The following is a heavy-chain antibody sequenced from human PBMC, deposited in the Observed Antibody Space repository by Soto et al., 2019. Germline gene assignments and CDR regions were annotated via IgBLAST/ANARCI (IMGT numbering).Heavy chain of an antibody. CDR2: IFPGDSDT. CDR1: GFSFTDYW. CDR3: ARRGRYCSNGVCYDYYYFGMDV. D-gene: IGHD2-8*01. J-gene: IGHJ6*02. Sequence: ESLKISCQGSGFSFTDYWIAWVRQMPGKGLEWMGIIFPGDSDTRYSPSFQGQVTISADNSISAAYLHWSSLKASDTAMYYCARRGRYCSNGVCYDYYYFGMDVWGQGTAVTVSS. V-gene: IGHV5-51*01.